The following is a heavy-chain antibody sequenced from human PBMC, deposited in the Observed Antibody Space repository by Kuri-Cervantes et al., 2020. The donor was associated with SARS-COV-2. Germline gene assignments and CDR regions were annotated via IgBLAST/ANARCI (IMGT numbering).Heavy chain of an antibody. CDR1: GFLFSASA. Sequence: GESLKISCEASGFLFSASAIHWVRQAPGKGLEWVSSISSSSSYIYYADSVKGRFTISRDNAKNSLYLQMNSLRAEDTAVYYCALDYYDSSGRGDYWGQGTLVTVSS. D-gene: IGHD3-22*01. CDR2: ISSSSSYI. J-gene: IGHJ4*02. V-gene: IGHV3-21*01. CDR3: ALDYYDSSGRGDY.